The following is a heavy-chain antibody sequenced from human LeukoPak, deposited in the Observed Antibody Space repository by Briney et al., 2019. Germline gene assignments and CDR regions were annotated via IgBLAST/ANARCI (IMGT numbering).Heavy chain of an antibody. J-gene: IGHJ4*02. CDR2: IRSKAYGGTT. Sequence: GGSLRLSCTASGFTLGDYAMSWVRQAPGKGLEWVGFIRSKAYGGTTEYAASVKGRFTISRDDSKSIAYLQMNSLRAEDTAVYYCAKINPLLYYYGSGSYSFDYWGQGTLVTVSS. D-gene: IGHD3-10*01. CDR1: GFTLGDYA. V-gene: IGHV3-49*04. CDR3: AKINPLLYYYGSGSYSFDY.